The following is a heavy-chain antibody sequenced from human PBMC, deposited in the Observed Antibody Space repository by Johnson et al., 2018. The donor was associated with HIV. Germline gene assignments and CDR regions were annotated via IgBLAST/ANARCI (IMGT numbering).Heavy chain of an antibody. D-gene: IGHD5-18*01. Sequence: QVQLVESGGGVVQPGRSLRLSCAASGFTFSSYGMHWVRQAPGKGLEWVAVISYDGSNKYYADSVKGRFTISRDNSKNTAYLQMNSLKTEDTAVYYCTRHSSLGYPRAFDIWGQGTMVTVSS. CDR3: TRHSSLGYPRAFDI. V-gene: IGHV3-30*03. CDR1: GFTFSSYG. J-gene: IGHJ3*02. CDR2: ISYDGSNK.